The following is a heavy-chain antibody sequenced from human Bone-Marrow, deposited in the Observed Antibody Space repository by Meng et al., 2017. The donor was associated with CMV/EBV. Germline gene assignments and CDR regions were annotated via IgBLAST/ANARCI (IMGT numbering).Heavy chain of an antibody. J-gene: IGHJ2*01. D-gene: IGHD2-8*01. V-gene: IGHV3-11*04. CDR2: ISSSGSTI. CDR3: ARDGLPRYCTNGVCYTAGWYFDL. CDR1: YY. Sequence: YYMSWIRQAPGKGLEWVSYISSSGSTIYYADSVKGRFTISRDNSKNTLYLQMNSLRAEDTAVYYCARDGLPRYCTNGVCYTAGWYFDLWGRGTLVTVSS.